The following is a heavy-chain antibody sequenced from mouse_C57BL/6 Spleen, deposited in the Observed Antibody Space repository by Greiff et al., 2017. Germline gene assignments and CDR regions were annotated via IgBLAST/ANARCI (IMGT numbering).Heavy chain of an antibody. Sequence: EVKLVESGGGLVQPKGSLKLSCAASGFSFNTYAMNWVRQAPGKGLEWVARIRSKSNNYATYYADSVKDRFTISRDDSESMLYLQMNNLKTEDTAMYYCVRHRSGSSYVGAMDYWGQGTSVTVSS. CDR3: VRHRSGSSYVGAMDY. D-gene: IGHD1-1*01. V-gene: IGHV10-1*01. CDR2: IRSKSNNYAT. CDR1: GFSFNTYA. J-gene: IGHJ4*01.